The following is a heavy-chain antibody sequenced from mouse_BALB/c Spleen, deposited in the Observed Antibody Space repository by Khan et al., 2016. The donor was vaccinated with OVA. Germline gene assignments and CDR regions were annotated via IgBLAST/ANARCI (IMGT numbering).Heavy chain of an antibody. CDR2: IYPGTDNI. CDR3: AREEALYYVDY. Sequence: VDLVESGAELVRPGASVKLSSKTSGYIFPNYWIPWVKQRSGQGLEWIARIYPGTDNIYYNAKFKDKATLTVDKSSSTAYIQLSSLKSEDSAVYFCAREEALYYVDYWGQGTTLTVSS. D-gene: IGHD3-2*02. J-gene: IGHJ2*01. V-gene: IGHV1-76*01. CDR1: GYIFPNYW.